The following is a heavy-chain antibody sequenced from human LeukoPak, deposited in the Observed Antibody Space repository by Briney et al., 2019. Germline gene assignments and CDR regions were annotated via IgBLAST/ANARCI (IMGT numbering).Heavy chain of an antibody. CDR1: GGSISSYY. D-gene: IGHD6-19*01. CDR3: ARMYSSGWYDY. CDR2: IYYSGST. V-gene: IGHV4-59*01. Sequence: PSETLSLTCTVSGGSISSYYWSWIRQPPGKGLEWIGYIYYSGSTNFNPSLKSRVTISVDTSKNQFSLKLSSVTAADTAVCYCARMYSSGWYDYWGQGTLVTVSS. J-gene: IGHJ4*02.